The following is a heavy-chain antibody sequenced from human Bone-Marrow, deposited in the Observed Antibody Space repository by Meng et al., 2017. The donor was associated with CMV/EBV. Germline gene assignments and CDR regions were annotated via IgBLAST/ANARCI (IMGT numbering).Heavy chain of an antibody. CDR3: AKDLTGDNAFDV. D-gene: IGHD1-26*01. V-gene: IGHV3-30*04. J-gene: IGHJ3*01. CDR1: GFTFSSYA. CDR2: MSYDGSNK. Sequence: GGSLRLSCAASGFTFSSYAMHWVRQAPGKGLEWVAVMSYDGSNKYYADSVKGRFTISRDNSKNTLYVQMNSLRAEDTAVYYCAKDLTGDNAFDVWGQGTMVTVSS.